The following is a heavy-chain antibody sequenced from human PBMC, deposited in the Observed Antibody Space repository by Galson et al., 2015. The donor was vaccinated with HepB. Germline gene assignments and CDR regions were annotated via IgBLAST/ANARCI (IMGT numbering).Heavy chain of an antibody. CDR1: GFTFSSYS. J-gene: IGHJ4*02. CDR3: ARRALAAAGNVFDY. D-gene: IGHD6-13*01. Sequence: SLRLSCAASGFTFSSYSMSWVRQAPGKGLEWVSSISSSSSYIYYADSVKGRFTISRDNAKNSLYLQMNSLRAEDTAVYYCARRALAAAGNVFDYWGQGTLVTVSS. CDR2: ISSSSSYI. V-gene: IGHV3-21*01.